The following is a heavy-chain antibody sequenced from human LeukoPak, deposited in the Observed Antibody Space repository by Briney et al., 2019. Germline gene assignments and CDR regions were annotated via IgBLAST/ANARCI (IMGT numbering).Heavy chain of an antibody. D-gene: IGHD4-23*01. J-gene: IGHJ3*01. CDR3: AKDPNGDYVGAFDF. V-gene: IGHV3-23*01. CDR2: ITATTRST. CDR1: EFTFSIYA. Sequence: GGSLRLSCAGSEFTFSIYAMHWVRQAPGKGLEWVSTITATTRSTSYADSVKGRFTISRDNSKRTLYLQMNSLRVEDTAMYYCAKDPNGDYVGAFDFWGQGTLVSVSS.